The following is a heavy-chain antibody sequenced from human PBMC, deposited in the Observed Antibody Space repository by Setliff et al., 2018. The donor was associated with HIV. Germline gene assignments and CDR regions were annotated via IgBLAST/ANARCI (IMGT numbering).Heavy chain of an antibody. J-gene: IGHJ4*02. CDR1: GVSISDYY. D-gene: IGHD3-22*01. Sequence: NPSETLSLTCSVSGVSISDYYWNWIRQPPGKGLEWVGSISDSGTTNYNPSLKSRVTISVDTSKNQFPLKLSSVTAADTAIYYCARPYDSLYGWGQGVLVTVSS. CDR2: ISDSGTT. V-gene: IGHV4-59*08. CDR3: ARPYDSLYG.